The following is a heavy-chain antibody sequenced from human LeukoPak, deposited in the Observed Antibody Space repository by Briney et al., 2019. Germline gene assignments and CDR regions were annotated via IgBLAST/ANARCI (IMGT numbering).Heavy chain of an antibody. Sequence: ASETLSLTCTVSGGSISSGSYYWSWIRQPAGKGLEWIGRIYTSGSTNYNPSLKSRVTISVDTSKNQFSLKLSSVTAADTAVYYCARDDSSGYVDAFDIWGQGTMVTVSS. J-gene: IGHJ3*02. CDR2: IYTSGST. CDR1: GGSISSGSYY. D-gene: IGHD3-22*01. V-gene: IGHV4-61*02. CDR3: ARDDSSGYVDAFDI.